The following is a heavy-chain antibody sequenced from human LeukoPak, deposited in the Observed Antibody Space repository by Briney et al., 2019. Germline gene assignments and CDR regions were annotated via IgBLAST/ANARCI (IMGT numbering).Heavy chain of an antibody. Sequence: GGSLRLSCAAPGFTFSSYAMNWVRQAPGKGLEWVSGISGGGDTTFYADSVKGRFTISRDNAKNSLYLQMNSLRAEDTAVYYCARDKAVAGLEGAFDIWGQGTMVTVSS. D-gene: IGHD6-19*01. CDR1: GFTFSSYA. J-gene: IGHJ3*02. V-gene: IGHV3-23*01. CDR2: ISGGGDTT. CDR3: ARDKAVAGLEGAFDI.